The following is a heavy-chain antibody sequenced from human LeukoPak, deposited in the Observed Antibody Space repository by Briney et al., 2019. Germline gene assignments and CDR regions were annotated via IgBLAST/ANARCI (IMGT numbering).Heavy chain of an antibody. V-gene: IGHV3-30*03. CDR3: GGYNWFDP. CDR2: ISNDGSDK. CDR1: GFTFSTHG. J-gene: IGHJ5*02. D-gene: IGHD1-26*01. Sequence: GGSLRLSCAASGFTFSTHGMHWVRQAPGKGLEWVAVISNDGSDKYYADSVKGRFTISRDNSKNTLYLQMNNLRVDDTAVYYCGGYNWFDPWGQGTLVAVSS.